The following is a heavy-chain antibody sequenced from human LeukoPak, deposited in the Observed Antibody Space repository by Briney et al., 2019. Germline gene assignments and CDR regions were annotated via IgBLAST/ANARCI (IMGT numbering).Heavy chain of an antibody. D-gene: IGHD3-22*01. CDR2: INHSGGT. CDR3: ARGDYYDSSGYYDY. Sequence: SETLSLTXAVYGGSFSGYYWSWIRQPPGKGLEWIGEINHSGGTNYNPSLKSRVTISVDTSKNQFSLKLSSVTAADTAVYYCARGDYYDSSGYYDYWGQGTLVTVSS. CDR1: GGSFSGYY. V-gene: IGHV4-34*01. J-gene: IGHJ4*02.